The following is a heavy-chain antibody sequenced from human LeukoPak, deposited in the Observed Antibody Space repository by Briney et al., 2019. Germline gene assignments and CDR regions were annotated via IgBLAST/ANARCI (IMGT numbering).Heavy chain of an antibody. D-gene: IGHD2-2*01. CDR1: GYTFTGYY. J-gene: IGHJ4*02. CDR2: INPNSGGT. Sequence: ASVKVSCKASGYTFTGYYMHWVRQAPGQGLEWMGWINPNSGGTNYAQKFQGGVTMTRDTSITTAYMELSSLRSDDTAVYYCARDVGEYCSSTNCYASHYWGQGTQVTVSS. CDR3: ARDVGEYCSSTNCYASHY. V-gene: IGHV1-2*02.